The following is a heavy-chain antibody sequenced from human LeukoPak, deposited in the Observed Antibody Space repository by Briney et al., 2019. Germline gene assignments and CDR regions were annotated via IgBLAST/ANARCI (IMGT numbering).Heavy chain of an antibody. Sequence: PGGSLRLSCAAAGFTFTNFAMHWVRQAPGKGLEWVAVISSDGINKYYADSVKGRFTISRDNPKNTLCLEMDSLRVEDTAIYYCARSYNIGWYVTDYWGQGTLVTVSA. CDR1: GFTFTNFA. V-gene: IGHV3-30-3*01. CDR2: ISSDGINK. CDR3: ARSYNIGWYVTDY. D-gene: IGHD6-19*01. J-gene: IGHJ4*02.